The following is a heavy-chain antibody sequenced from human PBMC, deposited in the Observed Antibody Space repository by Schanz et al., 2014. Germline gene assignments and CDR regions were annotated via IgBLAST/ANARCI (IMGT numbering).Heavy chain of an antibody. D-gene: IGHD6-13*01. Sequence: QVQLQESGPGLVKPSQTLSLTCTVSGASITSGVHYWTWIRQVPGKGLEWIGCIDDTWGPKNNSPLKARVTLSLDASTNQFSLKLSSVTAADTAVYYCAREGTGAVRGYFDYWGQGALVTVSS. CDR3: AREGTGAVRGYFDY. CDR1: GASITSGVHY. J-gene: IGHJ4*02. V-gene: IGHV4-31*03. CDR2: IDDTWGP.